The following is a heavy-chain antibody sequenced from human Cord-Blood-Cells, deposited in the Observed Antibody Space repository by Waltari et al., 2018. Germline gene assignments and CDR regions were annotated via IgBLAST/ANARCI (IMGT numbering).Heavy chain of an antibody. V-gene: IGHV4-39*01. CDR3: ARRLQYMYVPYNWFDP. CDR1: SGSISSSSYY. J-gene: IGHJ5*02. Sequence: QLQLQESGPGLVKPSETLSLTCTVSSGSISSSSYYWGWIRQPPGKGLEWIGSIYYSGSTYYNPSLKSRVTISVDTSKNQFSLKLSSVTAADTAVYYCARRLQYMYVPYNWFDPWGQGTLVTVSS. D-gene: IGHD2-8*01. CDR2: IYYSGST.